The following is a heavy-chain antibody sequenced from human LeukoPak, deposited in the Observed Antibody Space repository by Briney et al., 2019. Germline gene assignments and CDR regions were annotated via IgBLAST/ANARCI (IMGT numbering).Heavy chain of an antibody. CDR3: ARDKTVGWLDP. CDR1: GYTFTNYG. Sequence: ASVKVSCKASGYTFTNYGISWVRQAPGQGLERMGWISAYNGNTNYAQKLQGRVTMTTDTSTSTAYMELRSLRSDDTAVYYCARDKTVGWLDPWGQGTLVTVSS. J-gene: IGHJ5*02. CDR2: ISAYNGNT. V-gene: IGHV1-18*01. D-gene: IGHD4-23*01.